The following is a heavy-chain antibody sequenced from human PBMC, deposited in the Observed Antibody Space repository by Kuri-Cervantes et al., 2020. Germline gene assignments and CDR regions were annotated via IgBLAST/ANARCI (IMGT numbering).Heavy chain of an antibody. CDR2: IWYDGSDK. D-gene: IGHD2-15*01. V-gene: IGHV3-30*02. Sequence: GGSLRLSCAASGFTFSSYGMHWVRQAPGKGLEWVAVIWYDGSDKYYADSVKGRFTISRDNSKNTLYLQMNRLRAEDTAVYYCAKGGKGLYLDYWGQGTLVTVSS. CDR1: GFTFSSYG. CDR3: AKGGKGLYLDY. J-gene: IGHJ4*02.